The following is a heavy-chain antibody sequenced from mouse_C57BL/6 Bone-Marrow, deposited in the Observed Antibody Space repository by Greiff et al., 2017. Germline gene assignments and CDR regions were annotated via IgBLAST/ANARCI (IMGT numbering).Heavy chain of an antibody. V-gene: IGHV1-55*01. Sequence: VQLQQPGAELVKPGASVKMSCKASGYTFTSYWITWVKQRPGQGLEWIGDIYPGSGSTNYNEKFKSKATLTVDTSSSTAYMQLSSLTSEDSAVYYCARAYYGGSYWYFDVGGTGTTVTVSS. J-gene: IGHJ1*03. CDR3: ARAYYGGSYWYFDV. D-gene: IGHD1-1*01. CDR1: GYTFTSYW. CDR2: IYPGSGST.